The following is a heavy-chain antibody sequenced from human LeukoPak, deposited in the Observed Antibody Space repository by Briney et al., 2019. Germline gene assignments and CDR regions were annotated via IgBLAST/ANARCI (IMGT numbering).Heavy chain of an antibody. J-gene: IGHJ6*02. CDR3: ARWSQKYYDILTGYYNVMEGYGMDV. CDR2: IYYSGST. Sequence: SETLSLTCTVSGGSISSYYWSWIRQPPGKGLEWIGYIYYSGSTNYNPSLKSRVTISVDTSKNQFSLKLSSVTAADTAVYYCARWSQKYYDILTGYYNVMEGYGMDVWGQGTTVTVSS. D-gene: IGHD3-9*01. V-gene: IGHV4-59*08. CDR1: GGSISSYY.